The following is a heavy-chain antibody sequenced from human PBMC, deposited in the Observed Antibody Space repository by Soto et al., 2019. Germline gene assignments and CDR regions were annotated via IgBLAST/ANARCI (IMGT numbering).Heavy chain of an antibody. Sequence: EVQLVESGGGLVKPGGALRLSCAASGFTFSSYSMNWVRQAQGKGLEWVASISSSSSYIYYADSVKGRFTISSENAKNSLYLQRNSLRAEDTAVYYCARGRGAAGTDSVQYYGMDVWGQGTTVTVSS. J-gene: IGHJ6*02. D-gene: IGHD6-13*01. V-gene: IGHV3-21*01. CDR2: ISSSSSYI. CDR1: GFTFSSYS. CDR3: ARGRGAAGTDSVQYYGMDV.